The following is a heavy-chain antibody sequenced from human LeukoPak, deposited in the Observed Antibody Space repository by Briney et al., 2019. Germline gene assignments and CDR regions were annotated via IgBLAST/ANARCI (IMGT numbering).Heavy chain of an antibody. Sequence: GGSLRLSCAASGFTFSGHSMNWVRQAPGEGLEWLANIKHNGREKYYVDSVKGRFTISRDNAKASLYLHMNSLRVEDTAIYYCARVRFPADCWGQGTLVTVSS. CDR1: GFTFSGHS. D-gene: IGHD2-2*01. CDR2: IKHNGREK. CDR3: ARVRFPADC. V-gene: IGHV3-7*01. J-gene: IGHJ4*02.